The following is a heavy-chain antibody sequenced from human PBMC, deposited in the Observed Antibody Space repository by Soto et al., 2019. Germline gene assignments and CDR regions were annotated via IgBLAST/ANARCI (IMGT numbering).Heavy chain of an antibody. CDR1: GGSISSGGHY. Sequence: SETLSLTCTVSGGSISSGGHYWNWIRQHPGKGLEWIGYIYYSGSTYYNPSLKSRVTISVDTSKNQLSLKLSSVTAADTAVYYCARDQAYDYTSPGDYYYYGMDVWGQGTTVTVSS. CDR3: ARDQAYDYTSPGDYYYYGMDV. V-gene: IGHV4-31*03. D-gene: IGHD4-4*01. J-gene: IGHJ6*02. CDR2: IYYSGST.